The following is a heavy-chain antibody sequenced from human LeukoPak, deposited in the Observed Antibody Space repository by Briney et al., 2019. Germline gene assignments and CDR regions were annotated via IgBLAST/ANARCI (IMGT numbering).Heavy chain of an antibody. CDR1: GGSISSYY. J-gene: IGHJ4*02. CDR2: IYYSGST. CDR3: ARASHWNQLHYFDY. Sequence: SETLSLTCTVSGGSISSYYWSWIRQPPGKGLEWIGYIYYSGSTNYNPSLKSRVTISVDTSKNQFSLKVSSVTAADTAVYYCARASHWNQLHYFDYWGQGTLVTVSS. V-gene: IGHV4-59*12. D-gene: IGHD1-1*01.